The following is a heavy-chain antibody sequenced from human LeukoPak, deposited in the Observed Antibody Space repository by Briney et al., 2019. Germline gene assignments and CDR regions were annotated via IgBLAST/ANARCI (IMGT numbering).Heavy chain of an antibody. Sequence: GGSLRLSCTVSGFTFGDHAMSWVRQAPGKGLEWVGFIRSKTYGGTTEYAASVKGRFIISRDDSTSTAYLQMNSLKTEDTAVYYCTRGPIQLWLYHGMDVWGQGTTATVPS. J-gene: IGHJ6*02. CDR2: IRSKTYGGTT. CDR3: TRGPIQLWLYHGMDV. V-gene: IGHV3-49*04. CDR1: GFTFGDHA. D-gene: IGHD5-18*01.